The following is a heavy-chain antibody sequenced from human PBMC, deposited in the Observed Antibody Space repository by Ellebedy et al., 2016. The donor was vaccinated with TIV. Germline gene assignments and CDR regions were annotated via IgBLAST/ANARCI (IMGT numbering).Heavy chain of an antibody. CDR2: IKSKTDGGTT. Sequence: GESLKLSCAASGFTFSNAWMSWVRQAPGKGLEWVGRIKSKTDGGTTDYAAPVKGRFTISRDDSKNTLYLQMNSLKTEDTAVYYCTTDPSGYSDGYSDYWGQGTLVTVSS. J-gene: IGHJ4*02. CDR1: GFTFSNAW. CDR3: TTDPSGYSDGYSDY. D-gene: IGHD5-18*01. V-gene: IGHV3-15*01.